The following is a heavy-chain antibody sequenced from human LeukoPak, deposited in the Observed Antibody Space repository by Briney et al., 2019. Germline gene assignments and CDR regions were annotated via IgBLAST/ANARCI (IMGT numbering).Heavy chain of an antibody. V-gene: IGHV1-8*01. D-gene: IGHD3-3*01. CDR3: ARYADFWSGYHYYYYGMGV. CDR2: MNPNSGNT. CDR1: GYTFTSYD. J-gene: IGHJ6*02. Sequence: ASVKVSCKASGYTFTSYDINWVRQATGQGLEWMGWMNPNSGNTGYAQKFQGRVTMTRNTSISTAYMELSSLRSEDTAVYYCARYADFWSGYHYYYYGMGVWGQGTTVTVSS.